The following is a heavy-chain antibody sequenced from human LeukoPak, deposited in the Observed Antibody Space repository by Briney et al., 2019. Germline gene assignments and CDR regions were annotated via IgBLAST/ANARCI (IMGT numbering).Heavy chain of an antibody. V-gene: IGHV3-13*01. CDR3: ARGASKGGSGIVDY. J-gene: IGHJ4*02. CDR1: GFTFSSYD. Sequence: GGSLRLSCAASGFTFSSYDMHWVRQATGKGLEWVSAIGTAGDTYYPGSVKGRFTISREDAKNSLYLQMNSLRAGDTAVYYCARGASKGGSGIVDYWGQGTLVTVSS. CDR2: IGTAGDT. D-gene: IGHD3-10*01.